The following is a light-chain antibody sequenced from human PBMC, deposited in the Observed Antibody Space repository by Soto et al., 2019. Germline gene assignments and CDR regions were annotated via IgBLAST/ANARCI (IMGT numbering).Light chain of an antibody. CDR3: QQYGSSPPT. CDR1: QSVSSSY. CDR2: GAS. J-gene: IGKJ1*01. V-gene: IGKV3-20*01. Sequence: EIGLTQSPGTLSLSAGERATLSCRASQSVSSSYLAWYQQKPGQAPRLLIYGASSRATGIPDRFSGSGSGTDFTLTISRLEPEDFAVYYCQQYGSSPPTFGQGTKVDI.